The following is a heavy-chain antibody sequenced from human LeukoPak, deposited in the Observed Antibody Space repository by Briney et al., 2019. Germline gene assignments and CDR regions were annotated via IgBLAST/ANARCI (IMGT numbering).Heavy chain of an antibody. V-gene: IGHV3-7*05. J-gene: IGHJ5*02. D-gene: IGHD2-15*01. CDR1: GFIFSNYW. CDR3: AKISQRSLDP. Sequence: PGGSLRLSCTATGFIFSNYWMSWVRQAPGQGLEWVANIKQDGREQFYVDSLKGRFTISRDNAKNSVYLQMNSLRAEDTAMYYCAKISQRSLDPWGQGTLVTVSS. CDR2: IKQDGREQ.